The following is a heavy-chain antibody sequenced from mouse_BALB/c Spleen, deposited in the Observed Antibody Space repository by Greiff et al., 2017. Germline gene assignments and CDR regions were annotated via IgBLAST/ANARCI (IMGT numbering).Heavy chain of an antibody. D-gene: IGHD1-1*01. CDR2: ISSGGST. CDR3: ARGPYGTPCDY. CDR1: GFTFSSYA. J-gene: IGHJ2*01. Sequence: VQLKESGGGLVKPGGSLKLSCAASGFTFSSYAMSWVRQTPEKRLEWVASISSGGSTYYPDSVKGRFTISRDNARNILYLQMSSLRSEDTAMYYCARGPYGTPCDYWGQGTTLTVSS. V-gene: IGHV5-6-5*01.